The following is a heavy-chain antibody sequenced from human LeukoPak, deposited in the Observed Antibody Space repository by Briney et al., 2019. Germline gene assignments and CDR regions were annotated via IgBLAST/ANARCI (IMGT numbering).Heavy chain of an antibody. D-gene: IGHD3-22*01. CDR3: ARRIYESSAYEFDH. V-gene: IGHV1-2*02. Sequence: ASVKVSCKASGYTFTGYYMHWARQAPGQGLEWMGWINPHSGDTDYAQRFQGRVTMTRDTSISTAYMELSRLRSDDTAVYYCARRIYESSAYEFDHWGQGTLVTVSS. CDR2: INPHSGDT. J-gene: IGHJ4*02. CDR1: GYTFTGYY.